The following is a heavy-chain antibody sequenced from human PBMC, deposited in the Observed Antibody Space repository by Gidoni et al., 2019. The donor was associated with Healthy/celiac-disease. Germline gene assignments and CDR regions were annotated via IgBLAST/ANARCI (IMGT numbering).Heavy chain of an antibody. CDR1: GFTFSSYG. CDR3: AKDLYDYVWGRPKHPDY. CDR2: ISYDGSNK. J-gene: IGHJ4*02. D-gene: IGHD3-16*01. Sequence: QVQLVESGGGVVQPGRSLRLSCAASGFTFSSYGMHWVRQAPGKGLEWVAVISYDGSNKYYADSVKGRFTISRDNSKNTLYLQMNSLRAEDTAVYYCAKDLYDYVWGRPKHPDYWGQGTLVTVSS. V-gene: IGHV3-30*18.